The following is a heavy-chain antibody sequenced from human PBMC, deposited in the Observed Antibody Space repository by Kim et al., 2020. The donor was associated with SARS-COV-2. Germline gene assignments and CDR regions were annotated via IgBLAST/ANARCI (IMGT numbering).Heavy chain of an antibody. CDR1: AYSFTNCY. CDR3: TREIPASHHPGDY. V-gene: IGHV1-46*01. CDR2: INPTGDST. J-gene: IGHJ4*02. Sequence: ASVKVSCKASAYSFTNCYVHWVRQAPGEGLEWMGLINPTGDSTAYAQRFQGRVIMTRDTSMNTVYMELSSLKSEDTAVYYCTREIPASHHPGDYWGQGTLVTVSS. D-gene: IGHD2-2*01.